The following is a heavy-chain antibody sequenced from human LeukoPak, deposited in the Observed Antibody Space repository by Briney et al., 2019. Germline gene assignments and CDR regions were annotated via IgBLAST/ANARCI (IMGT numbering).Heavy chain of an antibody. J-gene: IGHJ4*02. CDR3: ARGLYCTNGVCPYYFDY. D-gene: IGHD2-8*01. CDR1: GYSISTTYY. Sequence: SETLSLTCTVSGYSISTTYYWGWIRQPPGKGLEWIGTIYHSGSTYYNPSLNSRVTISVDKSKNQFSLKLSSVTAADTAVYYCARGLYCTNGVCPYYFDYWGQGTLVTVSS. CDR2: IYHSGST. V-gene: IGHV4-38-2*02.